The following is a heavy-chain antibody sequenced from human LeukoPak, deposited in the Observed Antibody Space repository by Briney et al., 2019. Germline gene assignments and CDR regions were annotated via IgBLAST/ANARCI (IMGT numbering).Heavy chain of an antibody. V-gene: IGHV3-23*01. D-gene: IGHD2/OR15-2a*01. CDR1: GFTFSNFL. Sequence: GGSLRLSCAASGFTFSNFLMTWVRQAPGKGPEWVSAISGSGGDTYYADSVKGRFTISRDNAMNSLFLQMNSLRAEDTAMYYCASGVDLDSSTYRPFDYWGQGALVTVSS. CDR3: ASGVDLDSSTYRPFDY. J-gene: IGHJ4*02. CDR2: ISGSGGDT.